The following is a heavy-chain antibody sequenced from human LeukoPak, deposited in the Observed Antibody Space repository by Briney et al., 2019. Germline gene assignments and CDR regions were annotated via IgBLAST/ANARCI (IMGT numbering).Heavy chain of an antibody. CDR2: ISFDGSNK. D-gene: IGHD1-26*01. CDR1: GFTFSSYA. Sequence: GSLRLSCAASGFTFSSYAMHWVRQAPGKGLEWVAAISFDGSNKYYVDSKKGRFTISRDNSKNTLYLQMNSLRAEDTAVYYCAKSWGGGSYSAFDIWGQGTMVTVSS. J-gene: IGHJ3*02. V-gene: IGHV3-30*18. CDR3: AKSWGGGSYSAFDI.